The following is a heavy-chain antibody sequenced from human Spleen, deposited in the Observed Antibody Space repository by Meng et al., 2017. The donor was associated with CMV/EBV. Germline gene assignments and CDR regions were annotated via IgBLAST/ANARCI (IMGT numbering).Heavy chain of an antibody. D-gene: IGHD3-22*01. CDR1: GFTFSSYA. V-gene: IGHV3-23*03. Sequence: GGSLRLSCVASGFTFSSYAMSWVRQAPGKGLEWVSVIYSGGTSTYYADSVKGRFTISRDTSKNTLYLQMNSLRAEDTAVYFCARLFQYYDSSGYPYYLDDWGQGTLVTVSS. CDR2: IYSGGTST. CDR3: ARLFQYYDSSGYPYYLDD. J-gene: IGHJ4*02.